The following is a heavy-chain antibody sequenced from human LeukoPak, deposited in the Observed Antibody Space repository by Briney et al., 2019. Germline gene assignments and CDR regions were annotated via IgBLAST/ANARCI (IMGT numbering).Heavy chain of an antibody. CDR3: ARGYCSSTSCYGFDY. V-gene: IGHV1-18*01. D-gene: IGHD2-2*01. Sequence: ASVKVSCKASGYTFTSYGISWVRQAPGQGLEWMGWISAYNGNTNYAQELQGRVTMTTDTSTSTAYMELRSLRSDDTAVYYCARGYCSSTSCYGFDYWGQGTLVTVSS. J-gene: IGHJ4*02. CDR1: GYTFTSYG. CDR2: ISAYNGNT.